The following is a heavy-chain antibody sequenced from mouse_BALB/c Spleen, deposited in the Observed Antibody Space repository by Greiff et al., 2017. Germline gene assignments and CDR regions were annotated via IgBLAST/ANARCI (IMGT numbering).Heavy chain of an antibody. CDR1: GYTFTNYW. V-gene: IGHV1-63*02. CDR3: ARRDYDSYYFDY. Sequence: VQLQESGAELVRPGTSVKISCKASGYTFTNYWLGWVKQRPGHGLEWIGDIYPGGGYTNYNEKFKGKATLTADTSSSTAYMQLSSLTSEDSAVYFCARRDYDSYYFDYWGQGTTLTVSS. J-gene: IGHJ2*01. CDR2: IYPGGGYT. D-gene: IGHD2-4*01.